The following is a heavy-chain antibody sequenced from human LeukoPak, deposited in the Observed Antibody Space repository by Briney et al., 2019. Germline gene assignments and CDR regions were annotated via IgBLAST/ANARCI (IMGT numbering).Heavy chain of an antibody. CDR3: ARLFKVVPAAIHT. D-gene: IGHD2-2*01. Sequence: GGSLRLSCAASGFXVSGNYISWVRQAPGKGLEWVSVIYSGGSTYYADSVKGRFTISRDNSKNTLYLQMNSLRAEDTAVYYCARLFKVVPAAIHTWGQGTLVTVSS. CDR2: IYSGGST. V-gene: IGHV3-53*01. CDR1: GFXVSGNY. J-gene: IGHJ5*02.